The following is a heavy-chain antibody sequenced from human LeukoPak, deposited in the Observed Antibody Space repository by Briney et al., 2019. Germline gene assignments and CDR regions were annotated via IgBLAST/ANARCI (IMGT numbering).Heavy chain of an antibody. CDR2: ISAYNGNT. Sequence: GASVKVSCKASGYTFTSYGISWVRQAPGQGLEWMGWISAYNGNTNYAQKLQGRVTMTTDTSTSTAYMELRSLRSDDTAVYYCARDLPDYDFWSGRDRFDPWGQGTLVTVSS. J-gene: IGHJ5*02. CDR3: ARDLPDYDFWSGRDRFDP. D-gene: IGHD3-3*01. V-gene: IGHV1-18*01. CDR1: GYTFTSYG.